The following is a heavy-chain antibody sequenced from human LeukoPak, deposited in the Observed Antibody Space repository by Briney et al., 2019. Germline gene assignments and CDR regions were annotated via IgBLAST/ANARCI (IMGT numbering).Heavy chain of an antibody. CDR2: IYYSGST. V-gene: IGHV4-59*01. CDR3: ARETSPLGRRHNWFDP. D-gene: IGHD1-1*01. J-gene: IGHJ5*02. Sequence: SETLSLTCTVSGGSISSYYWSWIRQPPGKGLEWIGYIYYSGSTNYNPSLKSRVTISVDTSKNQFSLKLSSVTAADTAVYYCARETSPLGRRHNWFDPWGQGTLVTVSS. CDR1: GGSISSYY.